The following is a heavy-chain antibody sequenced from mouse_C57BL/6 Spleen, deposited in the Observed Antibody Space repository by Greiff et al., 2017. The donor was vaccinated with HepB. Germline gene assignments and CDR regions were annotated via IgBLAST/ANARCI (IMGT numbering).Heavy chain of an antibody. CDR1: GYSFTGYY. D-gene: IGHD1-1*01. CDR2: INPSTGGT. CDR3: AREGNYGSVFAY. V-gene: IGHV1-42*01. Sequence: VQLQQSGPELVKPGASVKISCKASGYSFTGYYMNWVKQSPEKSLEWIGEINPSTGGTTYNQKFKAKATLTVDKSSSTAYMQLKSLTSEDSAVYYCAREGNYGSVFAYWGQGTLVTVSA. J-gene: IGHJ3*01.